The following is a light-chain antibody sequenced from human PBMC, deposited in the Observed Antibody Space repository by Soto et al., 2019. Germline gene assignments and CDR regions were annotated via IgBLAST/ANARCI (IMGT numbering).Light chain of an antibody. CDR2: GAS. J-gene: IGKJ5*01. V-gene: IGKV3-20*01. Sequence: EIVLTQSPGTLSLSPGERATLSCRASQGVTSNYLAWYQQRPGQAPRLLIYGASNRATGIPDRFSGGGSGTDFTLTISRLEPEDFAMYYCQQYGSSSPTPFGQGTGLEIE. CDR1: QGVTSNY. CDR3: QQYGSSSPTP.